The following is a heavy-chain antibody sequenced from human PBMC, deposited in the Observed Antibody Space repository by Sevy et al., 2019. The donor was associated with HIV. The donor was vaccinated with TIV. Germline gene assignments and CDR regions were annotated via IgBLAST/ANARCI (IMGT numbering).Heavy chain of an antibody. CDR2: MRKDGINT. CDR3: ARETTYYAASGPVPGDI. CDR1: VFTFNIYG. Sequence: GGSLRLSCAASVFTFNIYGMQWVRQAPGKGLEWVAFMRKDGINTYNADSVKGRFTISRDNSKNTPYLQMNRLRTEDTALYYCARETTYYAASGPVPGDIWGQGTLVTVSS. V-gene: IGHV3-30*02. D-gene: IGHD2-2*01. J-gene: IGHJ3*02.